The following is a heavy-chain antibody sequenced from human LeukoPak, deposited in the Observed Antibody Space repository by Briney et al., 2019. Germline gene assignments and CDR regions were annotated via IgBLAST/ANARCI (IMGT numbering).Heavy chain of an antibody. J-gene: IGHJ3*02. CDR2: ISSSGSTI. V-gene: IGHV3-48*03. CDR1: GFTFSSYE. Sequence: GGSLRLSCAASGFTFSSYEMNRVRQAPGKGLEWVSYISSSGSTIYYADSVKGRFTISRDNAKNSLYLQMNSLRAEDTAVYYCAGEYYYDSSGYYPGEAFDIWGQGTMVTVSS. D-gene: IGHD3-22*01. CDR3: AGEYYYDSSGYYPGEAFDI.